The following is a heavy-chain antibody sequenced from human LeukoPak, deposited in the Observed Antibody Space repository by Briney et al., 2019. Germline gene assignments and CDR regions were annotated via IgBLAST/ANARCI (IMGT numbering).Heavy chain of an antibody. J-gene: IGHJ6*03. CDR1: GGSISSYSYY. CDR2: IYTRGNT. D-gene: IGHD3-16*02. CDR3: ARGLSPYYYMDV. V-gene: IGHV4-61*02. Sequence: NPSETLSLTCTVSGGSISSYSYYWSWIRQPAGKGLEWIGRIYTRGNTNYNPSLKSRVTISVDTSKNQFSLKLSSVTAADTAVYYCARGLSPYYYMDVWGKGTTVTISS.